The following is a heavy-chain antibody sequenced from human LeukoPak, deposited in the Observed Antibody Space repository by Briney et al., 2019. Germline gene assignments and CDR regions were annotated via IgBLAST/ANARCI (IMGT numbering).Heavy chain of an antibody. CDR2: ITSSGSAI. D-gene: IGHD1-26*01. CDR1: GFTVSSKY. CDR3: ASQWELHPAF. J-gene: IGHJ4*02. Sequence: GGSLRLSCAASGFTVSSKYMSWVRQAPGKGLEWLSYITSSGSAIYYADSVRGRFTMSRDNVKKSLYLQMNSLRAEDTAVYYCASQWELHPAFWGQGTLVTVSS. V-gene: IGHV3-48*01.